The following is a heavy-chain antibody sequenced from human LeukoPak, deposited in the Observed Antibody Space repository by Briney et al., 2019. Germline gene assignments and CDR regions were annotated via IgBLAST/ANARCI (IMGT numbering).Heavy chain of an antibody. D-gene: IGHD3-3*01. CDR2: ISGYNGNT. Sequence: ASVKASCKVSGYTFTNYGVNWVRQAPRQGLEWMGWISGYNGNTNYAQNLQGRVTMTTDSSTSTAYRELRSLRSDDTAVYYCARRGRGVASGYDYWGQGTLVTVSS. J-gene: IGHJ4*02. CDR3: ARRGRGVASGYDY. CDR1: GYTFTNYG. V-gene: IGHV1-18*01.